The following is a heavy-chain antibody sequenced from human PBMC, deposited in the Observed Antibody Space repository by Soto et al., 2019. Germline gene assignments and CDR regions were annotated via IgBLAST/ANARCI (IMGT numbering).Heavy chain of an antibody. CDR3: ARGQDQLLSKADDY. D-gene: IGHD2-2*01. J-gene: IGHJ4*02. CDR2: IIPILGIA. CDR1: GGTFSSYT. Sequence: QVQLVQSGAEVKKPGSSVKVSCKASGGTFSSYTISWVRQAPGQGLEWMGRIIPILGIANYAQKFQGRVTITADKSTSTAYMELSSLRSEDTAVYYCARGQDQLLSKADDYWGQGTLVTVSS. V-gene: IGHV1-69*02.